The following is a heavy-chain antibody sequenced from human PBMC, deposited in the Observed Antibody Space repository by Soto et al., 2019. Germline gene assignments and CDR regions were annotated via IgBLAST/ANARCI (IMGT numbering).Heavy chain of an antibody. D-gene: IGHD3-10*01. CDR3: ARGVYGSGNYYTGPSAFDI. CDR1: GGTLSAHG. J-gene: IGHJ3*02. Sequence: QVQLEQSGAEVKKPGSSVKVSCKASGGTLSAHGVAWLRQAPGQGLEWMGGTIPVFNTEKYAQKFQGRVTVTADKFTNIAYMELSSLRSEDTAFYFCARGVYGSGNYYTGPSAFDIWGQGTMVIVSS. CDR2: TIPVFNTE. V-gene: IGHV1-69*06.